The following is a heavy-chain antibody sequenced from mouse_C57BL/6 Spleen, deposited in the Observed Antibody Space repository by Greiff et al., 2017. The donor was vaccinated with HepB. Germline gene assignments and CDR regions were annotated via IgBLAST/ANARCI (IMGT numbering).Heavy chain of an antibody. V-gene: IGHV2-2*01. CDR2: IWSGGST. CDR3: ARKRSYYGSTPYWYFDV. Sequence: QVHVKQSGPGLVQPSQSLSITCTVSGFSLTSYGVHWVRQSPGKGLEWLGVIWSGGSTDYNAAFISRLSISKDNSKSQVFFKMNSLQADDTAIYYCARKRSYYGSTPYWYFDVWGTGTTVTVSS. D-gene: IGHD1-1*01. J-gene: IGHJ1*03. CDR1: GFSLTSYG.